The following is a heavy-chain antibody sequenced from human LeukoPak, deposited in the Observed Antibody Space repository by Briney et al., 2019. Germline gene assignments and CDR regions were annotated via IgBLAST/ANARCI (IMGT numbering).Heavy chain of an antibody. D-gene: IGHD3-9*01. Sequence: GGSLRLSCEDSGFTFRSYEMNWVRQAPGKGLEWVSGISWNSGSIGYADSVKGRFTISRDNAKNSLYLQMNSLRAEDTALYYCAKGPLRYFDWLLFDYWGQGTLVTVSS. CDR3: AKGPLRYFDWLLFDY. CDR2: ISWNSGSI. CDR1: GFTFRSYE. J-gene: IGHJ4*02. V-gene: IGHV3-9*01.